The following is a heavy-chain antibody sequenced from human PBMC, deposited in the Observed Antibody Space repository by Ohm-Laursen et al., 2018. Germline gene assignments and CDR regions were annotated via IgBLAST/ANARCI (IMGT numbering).Heavy chain of an antibody. CDR2: IGSISSVT. D-gene: IGHD3-22*01. CDR1: GFTFSSFG. V-gene: IGHV3-48*01. Sequence: SLRLSCSASGFTFSSFGMNWVRQAPGKGLEWVSYIGSISSVTYYGDSVKGRFTISRDNAKNTLYLQMDSLRAEDTAVYYCARKLYYYDSGDKGWFDPWGQGTLVTVSS. J-gene: IGHJ5*02. CDR3: ARKLYYYDSGDKGWFDP.